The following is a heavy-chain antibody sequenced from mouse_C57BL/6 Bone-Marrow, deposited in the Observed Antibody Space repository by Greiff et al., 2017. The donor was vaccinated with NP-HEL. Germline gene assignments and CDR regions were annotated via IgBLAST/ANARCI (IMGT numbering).Heavy chain of an antibody. CDR1: GYSFTDYN. CDR2: INPNYGTT. V-gene: IGHV1-39*01. D-gene: IGHD1-1*01. CDR3: ARPSLIYYYGGWYFDV. J-gene: IGHJ1*03. Sequence: VQLQQPGPELVKPGASVKISCKASGYSFTDYNMNWVKQSNGKSLEWIGVINPNYGTTSYNQKFKGKATLTVDQSSSTAYMQLNSLTSEDSAVYYWARPSLIYYYGGWYFDVWGTGTTVTVSS.